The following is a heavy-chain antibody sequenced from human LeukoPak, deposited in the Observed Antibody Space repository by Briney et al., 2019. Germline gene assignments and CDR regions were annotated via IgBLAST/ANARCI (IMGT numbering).Heavy chain of an antibody. D-gene: IGHD3-3*01. J-gene: IGHJ4*02. V-gene: IGHV1-69*13. CDR1: GGTFSSYA. CDR3: AEFDYDFWSGYYKV. Sequence: ASVKVSCKASGGTFSSYAISWVRQAPGQGLEWMGGIIPIFGTANYAQKFQGRVTITADESTSTAYMELSSLRSEATAVYYCAEFDYDFWSGYYKVWGQGTLVTVSS. CDR2: IIPIFGTA.